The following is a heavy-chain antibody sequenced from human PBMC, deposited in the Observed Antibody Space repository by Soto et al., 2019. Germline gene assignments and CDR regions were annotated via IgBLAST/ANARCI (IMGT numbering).Heavy chain of an antibody. D-gene: IGHD3-22*01. Sequence: QVQLVQSGAEVKKPGSSVKVSCKASGGTFSSYTISWVRQAPGQGLEWMGRIIPILGIANYAQKFQGRVTITADNSTSTAYMELSSLRSEDTAVYYCATRRGYYYDSSGHYFDYWGQGTLVTVSS. V-gene: IGHV1-69*02. J-gene: IGHJ4*02. CDR3: ATRRGYYYDSSGHYFDY. CDR1: GGTFSSYT. CDR2: IIPILGIA.